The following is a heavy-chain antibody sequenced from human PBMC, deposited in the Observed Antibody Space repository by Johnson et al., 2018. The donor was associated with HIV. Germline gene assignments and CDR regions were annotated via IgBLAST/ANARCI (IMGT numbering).Heavy chain of an antibody. CDR2: IKQDGSEK. J-gene: IGHJ3*02. Sequence: EVQLVESGGGLVQPGGSLRLSCAASGFTFSSYWMSWVRQAPGKGLEWVANIKQDGSEKYYADSVKGRFTISRDNSKNTLYLQMNSLRAEDTAVYYCARDGLEVDAFDIWGQGTMVTVSS. CDR1: GFTFSSYW. CDR3: ARDGLEVDAFDI. V-gene: IGHV3-7*01. D-gene: IGHD3-3*01.